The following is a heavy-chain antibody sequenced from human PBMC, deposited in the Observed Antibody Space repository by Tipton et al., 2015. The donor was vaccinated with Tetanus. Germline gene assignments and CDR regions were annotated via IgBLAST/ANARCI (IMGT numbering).Heavy chain of an antibody. V-gene: IGHV3-48*02. D-gene: IGHD2-21*01. CDR1: GFSFSNFG. CDR3: ARRGEARANWFDS. J-gene: IGHJ5*01. CDR2: ISYSSTSI. Sequence: GSLRLSCAGSGFSFSNFGMNWVRQAPGKGLEWVSYISYSSTSIYYADSVKGRFAVSRDNAKNSLFLQMKTLRDDDTAIYYCARRGEARANWFDSWGQGTLVTVSS.